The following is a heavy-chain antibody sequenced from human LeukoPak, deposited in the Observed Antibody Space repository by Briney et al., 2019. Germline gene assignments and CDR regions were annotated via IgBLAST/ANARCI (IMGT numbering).Heavy chain of an antibody. D-gene: IGHD5-18*01. V-gene: IGHV4-34*01. CDR3: ARTTEGGYTYDYFYYYYMDV. J-gene: IGHJ6*03. CDR2: INHSGST. CDR1: GGSFSGYY. Sequence: SETLSLTCAVYGGSFSGYYWSWIRQPPGKGLEWIGEINHSGSTNYNPSLKSRVTISVDTSKNQFSLKLSSVTAADTAVYYCARTTEGGYTYDYFYYYYMDVWGKGTMVTISS.